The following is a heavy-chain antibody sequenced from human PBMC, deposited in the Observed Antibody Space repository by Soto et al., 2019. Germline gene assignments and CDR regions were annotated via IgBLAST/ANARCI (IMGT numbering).Heavy chain of an antibody. Sequence: QVQLQESGPGLVKPSQTLSLTCTVSGGSISSGDYYWSWIRQPPGTGLEWIGYIYYSGSTSYNPSLKSRVTISVDTSKNQYSLKLSSVTAADTAVYYCARVVTVVTDPEFDYWGQGTLVTVSS. CDR2: IYYSGST. V-gene: IGHV4-30-4*01. J-gene: IGHJ4*02. D-gene: IGHD2-15*01. CDR3: ARVVTVVTDPEFDY. CDR1: GGSISSGDYY.